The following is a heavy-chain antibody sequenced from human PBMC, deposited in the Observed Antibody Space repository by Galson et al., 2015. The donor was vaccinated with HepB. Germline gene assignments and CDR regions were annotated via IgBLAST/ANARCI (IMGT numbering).Heavy chain of an antibody. CDR1: GGSFDSYY. CDR3: ARDVDGNYLFDY. Sequence: ETLSLTCTVSGGSFDSYYWSWIRQPARKGLEWIGRISVSESTKYDPSLKSRVSMSIDRSKKHFSLKLSSLTAADTAVYYCARDVDGNYLFDYWGQGILVTVSS. J-gene: IGHJ4*02. D-gene: IGHD1-7*01. CDR2: ISVSEST. V-gene: IGHV4-4*07.